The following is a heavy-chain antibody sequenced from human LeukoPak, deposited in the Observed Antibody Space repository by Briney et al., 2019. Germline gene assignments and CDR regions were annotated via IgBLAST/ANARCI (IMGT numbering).Heavy chain of an antibody. CDR3: ARDLDYYDSSGTLDY. J-gene: IGHJ4*02. CDR2: INPSGGST. Sequence: ASVKASCKASGYTFTSYYMHWVRQAPGQGLEWMGIINPSGGSTSYAQKFQGRVTMTRDTSTSTVYMELSSLRSEDTAVYYCARDLDYYDSSGTLDYWGQGTLVTVSS. CDR1: GYTFTSYY. V-gene: IGHV1-46*01. D-gene: IGHD3-22*01.